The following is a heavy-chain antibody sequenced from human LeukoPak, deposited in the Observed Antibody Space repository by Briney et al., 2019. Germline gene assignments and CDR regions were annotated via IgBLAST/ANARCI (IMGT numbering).Heavy chain of an antibody. Sequence: SETLSLTCTVSSVSLTNYYWSWIRQPQGKGLEWIGYIFFSGTTNYNPSLKSRVTISVDTSNNQFSLKMTSVTAADTAVYFCARVGSGGAWFDFWGQGTLVTVSS. J-gene: IGHJ4*02. CDR1: SVSLTNYY. D-gene: IGHD6-19*01. CDR3: ARVGSGGAWFDF. V-gene: IGHV4-59*01. CDR2: IFFSGTT.